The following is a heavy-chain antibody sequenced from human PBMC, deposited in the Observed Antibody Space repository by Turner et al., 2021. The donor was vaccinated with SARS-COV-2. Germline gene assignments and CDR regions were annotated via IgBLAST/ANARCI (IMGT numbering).Heavy chain of an antibody. CDR1: GFMFANYD. D-gene: IGHD6-19*01. Sequence: EVQLLESGGGLVQPGGSLRLACVASGFMFANYDMSWVRQVPGKGREYVSSINYNGDYTFYADSVKGRFSISRDNSDNTLYLQMNSLRADDSAKYYCAGWLAPTNDAFEIWGQGTMVTVSS. CDR2: INYNGDYT. CDR3: AGWLAPTNDAFEI. V-gene: IGHV3-23*01. J-gene: IGHJ3*02.